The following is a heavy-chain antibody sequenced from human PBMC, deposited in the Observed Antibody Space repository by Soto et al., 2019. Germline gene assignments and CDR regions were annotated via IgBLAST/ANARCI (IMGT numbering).Heavy chain of an antibody. CDR1: GFTFSSYG. Sequence: PGGSLRLSCAASGFTFSSYGMHWVRQAPGKGLEWVAVIWYDGSNKYYADSVKGRFTISRDNSKNTLYLQMNSLRAEDTAVYYCVRDEGSGLAYYYYYYGMDVWGQGTTVTVSS. CDR2: IWYDGSNK. J-gene: IGHJ6*02. CDR3: VRDEGSGLAYYYYYYGMDV. V-gene: IGHV3-33*01. D-gene: IGHD2-15*01.